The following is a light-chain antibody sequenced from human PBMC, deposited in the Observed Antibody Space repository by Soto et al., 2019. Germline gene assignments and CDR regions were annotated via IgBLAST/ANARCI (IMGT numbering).Light chain of an antibody. V-gene: IGKV1-27*01. CDR2: AAS. J-gene: IGKJ4*01. Sequence: DIQMTQAPASLSASVGDRVTITCRASQGISNYLAWYQQMPGKVPKLLIYAASTLQSGVPSRFSGSGSGTDFTLTISTLQPEDVATYYCQRYNSAPATFGGGTKVEIK. CDR3: QRYNSAPAT. CDR1: QGISNY.